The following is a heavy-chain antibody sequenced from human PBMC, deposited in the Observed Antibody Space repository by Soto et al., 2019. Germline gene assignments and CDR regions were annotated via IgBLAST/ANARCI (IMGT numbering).Heavy chain of an antibody. J-gene: IGHJ5*02. CDR2: IWYDGSNK. CDR1: GFTFSSYG. V-gene: IGHV3-33*01. D-gene: IGHD3-10*01. CDR3: ARGVTYYDGSGSYIKLDP. Sequence: QVQLVESGGGVVQPGRSLRLSCAASGFTFSSYGMHWVRQAPGKGLEWVAVIWYDGSNKYYADSVKGRFTISRDNSKNTLYLQMNSLRAEDTAVYYCARGVTYYDGSGSYIKLDPWGQGTLVTVSS.